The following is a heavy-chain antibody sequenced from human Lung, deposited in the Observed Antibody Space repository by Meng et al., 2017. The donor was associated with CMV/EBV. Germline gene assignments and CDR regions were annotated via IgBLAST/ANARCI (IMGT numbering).Heavy chain of an antibody. V-gene: IGHV3-30*02. D-gene: IGHD3-10*01. CDR1: GFSFSTYA. CDR3: AKDGGGTLRGAIITKYYFDY. CDR2: IRFDGSNR. Sequence: SXVASGFSFSTYAMHWVRQAPGKGLEWVAFIRFDGSNRDYAGSVKGRFTISRDNSKNTLYVQMNNLRPEDTAVYYCAKDGGGTLRGAIITKYYFDYXGQGXPVTVSS. J-gene: IGHJ4*02.